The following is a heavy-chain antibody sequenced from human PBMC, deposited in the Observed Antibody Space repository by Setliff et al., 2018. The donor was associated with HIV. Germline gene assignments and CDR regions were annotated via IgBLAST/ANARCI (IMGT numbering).Heavy chain of an antibody. CDR2: INPNSGGT. CDR3: AREKGVATIGRDAFDI. V-gene: IGHV1-2*06. J-gene: IGHJ3*02. Sequence: ASVKVSCKASGYAFTGYYIHWVRQAPGQGLEWMGRINPNSGGTNYAQKFQGRVTMTRDTSISTAYMELSRLTSDDTAVYYCAREKGVATIGRDAFDIWGQGTMVTVSS. CDR1: GYAFTGYY. D-gene: IGHD5-12*01.